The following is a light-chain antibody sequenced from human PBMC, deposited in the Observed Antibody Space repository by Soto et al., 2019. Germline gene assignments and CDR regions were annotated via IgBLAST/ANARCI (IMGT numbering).Light chain of an antibody. Sequence: EIVLTQSPATLSLSPGERATLSCRASQSVSSYLAWYQQKPGQAPRLLIYDASNRATGIPARFSGSGSGTDFTLTISSLEPEDFAVYYCQQRSKWPRPITFGPGTRLEI. V-gene: IGKV3-11*01. CDR1: QSVSSY. CDR2: DAS. J-gene: IGKJ5*01. CDR3: QQRSKWPRPIT.